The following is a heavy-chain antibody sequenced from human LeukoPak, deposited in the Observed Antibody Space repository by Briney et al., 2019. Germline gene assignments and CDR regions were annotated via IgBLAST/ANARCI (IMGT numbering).Heavy chain of an antibody. D-gene: IGHD6-19*01. CDR2: ISVYNGNT. Sequence: ASVKLSCKASGYTFTSYGISWVRQAPGQGLEWIGWISVYNGNTIYAQKLQGRVTMTTDTSTSTAYMELRSLQSDDTAVYYCARAVSFSGSAVTGGAHWGQGTLVIVTS. J-gene: IGHJ4*02. V-gene: IGHV1-18*01. CDR3: ARAVSFSGSAVTGGAH. CDR1: GYTFTSYG.